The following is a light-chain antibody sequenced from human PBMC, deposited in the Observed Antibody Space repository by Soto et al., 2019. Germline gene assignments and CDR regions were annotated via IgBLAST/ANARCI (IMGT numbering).Light chain of an antibody. CDR1: QSICNW. CDR2: KAS. Sequence: DIQVTQSPSTLSASVGDRVTITCRASQSICNWLAWYQQKPGKAPKLLIYKASTLESGVPSRFSGSGSGTEFTLTINTLQPDDFATYYCQQYDSYPWTFGQGTKVEI. CDR3: QQYDSYPWT. J-gene: IGKJ1*01. V-gene: IGKV1-5*03.